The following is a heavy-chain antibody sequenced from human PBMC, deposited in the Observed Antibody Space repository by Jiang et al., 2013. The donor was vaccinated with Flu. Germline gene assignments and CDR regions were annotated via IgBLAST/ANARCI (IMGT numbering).Heavy chain of an antibody. CDR2: IYPGDSDT. J-gene: IGHJ5*02. Sequence: KKPGESLKISCKGSGYSFTSTGSSGCARCRERPGVDGIIYPGDSDTRYSPSFQGQVTISADKSISTAYLQWSSLKASDTAMYYCARISRMIAAADDNWFDPWGQGTLVTVSS. CDR1: GYSFTSTG. CDR3: ARISRMIAAADDNWFDP. V-gene: IGHV5-51*01. D-gene: IGHD6-13*01.